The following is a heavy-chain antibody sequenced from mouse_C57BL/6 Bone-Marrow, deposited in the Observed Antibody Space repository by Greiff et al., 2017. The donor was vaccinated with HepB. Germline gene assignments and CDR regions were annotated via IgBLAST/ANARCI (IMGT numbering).Heavy chain of an antibody. CDR1: GYTFTSYG. CDR3: ARSTMVTGIYYYAMDY. Sequence: QVQLKQSGAELARPGASVKLSCKASGYTFTSYGISWVKQRTGQGLEWIGEIYPRSGNTSYNEKFKGKATLTADKSSSTAYMELRSLTSEDSAVYFCARSTMVTGIYYYAMDYWGQGTSVTVSS. CDR2: IYPRSGNT. J-gene: IGHJ4*01. D-gene: IGHD2-1*01. V-gene: IGHV1-81*01.